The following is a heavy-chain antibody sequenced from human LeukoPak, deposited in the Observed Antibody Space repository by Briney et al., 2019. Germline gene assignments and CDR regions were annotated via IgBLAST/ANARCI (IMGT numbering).Heavy chain of an antibody. V-gene: IGHV3-49*04. D-gene: IGHD5-18*01. CDR1: GFTFGDYA. CDR3: TRDRGYSYGYSDY. J-gene: IGHJ4*02. CDR2: IRSKAYGGTT. Sequence: TGGSLRLSCKVSGFTFGDYAMSWVRQAPGKGLEWVGFIRSKAYGGTTEYAASVKGRFTISRDDSKSIAYLQMNSLKTEDTAVYYCTRDRGYSYGYSDYWGQGTLVTVSS.